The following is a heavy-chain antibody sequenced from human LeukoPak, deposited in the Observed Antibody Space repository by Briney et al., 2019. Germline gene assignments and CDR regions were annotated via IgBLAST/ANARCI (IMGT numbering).Heavy chain of an antibody. Sequence: TGGSLRLSCAASGFTFNNYPMGWVRQAPGKGLEWLSAIGGEKSGSWTKSADSVKGRFTISRDNSENTLYLQMDSLTVEDTAVYCCARAGVISGWDYWGQGVLVTVSS. J-gene: IGHJ4*02. V-gene: IGHV3-23*01. CDR1: GFTFNNYP. D-gene: IGHD3-3*02. CDR2: IGGEKSGSWT. CDR3: ARAGVISGWDY.